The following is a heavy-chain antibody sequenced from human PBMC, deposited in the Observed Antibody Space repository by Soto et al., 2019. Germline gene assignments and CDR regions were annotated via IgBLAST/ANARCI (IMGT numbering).Heavy chain of an antibody. CDR1: GYTFTSYG. CDR3: ARDAGVSGELYY. CDR2: ISAYNGNT. V-gene: IGHV1-18*01. Sequence: QVQLVQSGAEVKKPGASVKVSCKASGYTFTSYGISWVRQAPGQGLEWMGWISAYNGNTNYAQKLQGXVXXXTXXSTSTAYMELRSLRTDDTAVYYCARDAGVSGELYYWGQGTLVTVSS. D-gene: IGHD1-26*01. J-gene: IGHJ4*02.